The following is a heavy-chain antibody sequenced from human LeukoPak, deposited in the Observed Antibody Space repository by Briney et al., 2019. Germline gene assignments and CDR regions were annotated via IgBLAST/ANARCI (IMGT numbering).Heavy chain of an antibody. CDR3: ATELAEAGTPYYYGMDV. D-gene: IGHD6-13*01. V-gene: IGHV1-24*01. CDR1: GYTLTELS. CDR2: FDPEDGET. J-gene: IGHJ6*02. Sequence: ASVKVSCKVSGYTLTELSMHWVRQAPGKGLEWMGGFDPEDGETIYAQKFQGRVTMTEDTSTDTAYMELSSLRSEDTAVYYCATELAEAGTPYYYGMDVWGQGTTVTVSS.